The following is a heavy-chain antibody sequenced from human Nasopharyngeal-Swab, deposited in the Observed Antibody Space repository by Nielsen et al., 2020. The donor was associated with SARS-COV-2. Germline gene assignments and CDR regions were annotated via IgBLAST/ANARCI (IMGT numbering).Heavy chain of an antibody. CDR2: IWSDGVNK. J-gene: IGHJ4*02. CDR3: ARETHGSGSYVNFDY. D-gene: IGHD3-10*01. Sequence: GESLKISCAASGFTLSTYDMHWVRQAPGKGLEWVAHIWSDGVNKYYVDSVKGRFTISRDNSDNTLCLQMDRLRGEDTAVYYCARETHGSGSYVNFDYWGQGTLVAVSS. CDR1: GFTLSTYD. V-gene: IGHV3-33*01.